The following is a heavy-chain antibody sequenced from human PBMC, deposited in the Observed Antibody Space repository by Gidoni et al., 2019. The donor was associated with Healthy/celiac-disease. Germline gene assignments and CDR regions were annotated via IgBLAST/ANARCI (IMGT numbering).Heavy chain of an antibody. D-gene: IGHD2-2*01. V-gene: IGHV6-1*01. CDR2: TYYRSKWYN. Sequence: QVQLQQSGPGLVKPSQTLSLTCAISGDSVSSNSAAWNWIRQSPSRGLEWLGRTYYRSKWYNDYAVSVKSRITINPDTSKNQFSLQLNSVTPEDTAVYYCARGVALGYCSSTSCYFYTGWFDPWGQGTLVTVSS. J-gene: IGHJ5*02. CDR3: ARGVALGYCSSTSCYFYTGWFDP. CDR1: GDSVSSNSAA.